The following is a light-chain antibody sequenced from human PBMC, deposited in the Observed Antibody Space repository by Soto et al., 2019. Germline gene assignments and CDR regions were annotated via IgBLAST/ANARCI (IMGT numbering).Light chain of an antibody. CDR1: QSVSSN. J-gene: IGKJ3*01. V-gene: IGKV3-15*01. Sequence: EVVMTQSPATLSMSPGERATLSCRASQSVSSNLACYQQKPGQAPRLLIYGASTRATGIPARFSGSGSGTEFTLTISSLQSEDFGLYYCQQYNNRPPTFGSGTKVDIK. CDR2: GAS. CDR3: QQYNNRPPT.